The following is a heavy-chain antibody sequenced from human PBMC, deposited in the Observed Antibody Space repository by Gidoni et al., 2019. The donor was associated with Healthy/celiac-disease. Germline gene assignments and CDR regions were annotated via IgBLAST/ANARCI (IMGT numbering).Heavy chain of an antibody. J-gene: IGHJ4*02. CDR3: AKDFARIGSSSVY. D-gene: IGHD6-6*01. V-gene: IGHV3-30*18. CDR1: GFTFSSYG. CDR2: ISYDGSNK. Sequence: QVQLVESGGGVVQPGRSLRLSCAASGFTFSSYGMHWVRQAPGKGLGCVAVISYDGSNKYYADSVKGRFTISRDNSKNTLYLQMNSLRAEDTAVYYCAKDFARIGSSSVYWGQGTLVTVSS.